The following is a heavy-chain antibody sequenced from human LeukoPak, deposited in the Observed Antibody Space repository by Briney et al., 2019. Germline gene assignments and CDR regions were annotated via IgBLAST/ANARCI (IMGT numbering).Heavy chain of an antibody. Sequence: GGSLRLSCAASGFTFSSFWMSWVRQAPGKGLEWVANIKRDGSEKYYVDSVKGRFTISRDNAKNSLYLQMNSLRAEDTAVYYCAREGGIQPYFDYWGQGTLVTVSS. V-gene: IGHV3-7*01. D-gene: IGHD5-18*01. J-gene: IGHJ4*02. CDR2: IKRDGSEK. CDR1: GFTFSSFW. CDR3: AREGGIQPYFDY.